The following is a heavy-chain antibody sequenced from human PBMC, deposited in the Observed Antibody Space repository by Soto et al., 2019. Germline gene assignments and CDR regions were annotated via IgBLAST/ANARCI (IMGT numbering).Heavy chain of an antibody. V-gene: IGHV3-23*01. CDR1: GFTFSSYA. D-gene: IGHD2-2*01. CDR3: AKTPAAIGYYYYYMDV. Sequence: GGSLRLSCAASGFTFSSYAMSWVRQAPGKGLEWVSAISGSGGSTYYADSVKGRFTISRDNSKNTLYLQMNSLRAEDTAVYYCAKTPAAIGYYYYYMDVWGKGTTVTVSS. J-gene: IGHJ6*03. CDR2: ISGSGGST.